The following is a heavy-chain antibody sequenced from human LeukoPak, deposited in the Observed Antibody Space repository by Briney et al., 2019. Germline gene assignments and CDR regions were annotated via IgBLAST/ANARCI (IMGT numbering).Heavy chain of an antibody. Sequence: SETLSLACEVSSGSISSGGYSWSWIRQPAGKGLEWIGRIYTSGSTNYNPSLKSRVTMSVDTSKNQFSLKLSSVTAADTAVYYCARDRGGDNYYYDSSGYSREGFDYWGQGTLVTVSS. D-gene: IGHD3-22*01. CDR1: SGSISSGGYS. J-gene: IGHJ4*02. CDR3: ARDRGGDNYYYDSSGYSREGFDY. CDR2: IYTSGST. V-gene: IGHV4-61*02.